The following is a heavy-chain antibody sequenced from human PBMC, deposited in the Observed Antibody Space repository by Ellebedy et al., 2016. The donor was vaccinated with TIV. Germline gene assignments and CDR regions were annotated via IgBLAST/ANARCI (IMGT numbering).Heavy chain of an antibody. V-gene: IGHV4-39*01. D-gene: IGHD4-23*01. CDR2: IYHSGST. Sequence: MPSETLSLTCSVSGGSMSRSGDYWGWIRQPPGKGLEWIGSIYHSGSTYYNPSLKSRVTTFIDTSKNQFSLNLSPVTAADTSVYYCARITYDGIDYWGQGTLVTVSS. CDR3: ARITYDGIDY. J-gene: IGHJ4*02. CDR1: GGSMSRSGDY.